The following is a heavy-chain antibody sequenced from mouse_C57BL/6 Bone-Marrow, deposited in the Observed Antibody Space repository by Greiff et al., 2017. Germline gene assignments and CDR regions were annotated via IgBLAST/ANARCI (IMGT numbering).Heavy chain of an antibody. CDR2: IYPRSGNT. CDR3: ARDRLPDYYAMDY. D-gene: IGHD3-2*02. J-gene: IGHJ4*01. Sequence: QVHVKQSGAELARPGASVKLSCKASGYPFTRYGISWVKQRTGQGLEWIGEIYPRSGNTYYNEKFKGKATLTADKSSSTAYMELRSLTSEDSAVYFCARDRLPDYYAMDYWGQGTSVTVSS. CDR1: GYPFTRYG. V-gene: IGHV1-81*01.